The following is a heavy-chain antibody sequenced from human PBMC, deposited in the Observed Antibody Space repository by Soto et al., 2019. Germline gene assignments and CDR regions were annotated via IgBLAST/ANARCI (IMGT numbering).Heavy chain of an antibody. CDR3: ARVSGSYYSGMDV. D-gene: IGHD1-26*01. Sequence: QVQLQESGPGLVKPSGTLSLTCAVSGGSISSSNWWSWVRQPPGKGLEWIGEIYHSGSTNYNPSLKSRVTISAAKSKNQFTLKLSSVTAADTSVYYCARVSGSYYSGMDVWGQGTTVTVYS. J-gene: IGHJ6*02. CDR1: GGSISSSNW. CDR2: IYHSGST. V-gene: IGHV4-4*02.